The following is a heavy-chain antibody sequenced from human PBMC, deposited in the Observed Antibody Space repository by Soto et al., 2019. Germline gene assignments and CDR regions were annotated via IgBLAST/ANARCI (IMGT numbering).Heavy chain of an antibody. J-gene: IGHJ6*02. Sequence: PSETLSLTRAVSGYSIRSGYFWGWIRQPPGKGLEWIGSMYHSGITYYNLSLKSRVTISVDTSKNQLSLKLSSATAADTAVYYCARSMYSTSAQLCYGMDVWGQGTTVTVSS. D-gene: IGHD6-6*01. CDR3: ARSMYSTSAQLCYGMDV. V-gene: IGHV4-38-2*01. CDR1: GYSIRSGYF. CDR2: MYHSGIT.